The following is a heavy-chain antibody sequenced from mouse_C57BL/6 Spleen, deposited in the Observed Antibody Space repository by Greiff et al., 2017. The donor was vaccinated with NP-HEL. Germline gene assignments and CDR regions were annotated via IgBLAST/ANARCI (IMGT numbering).Heavy chain of an antibody. Sequence: EVKVEESGGGLVKPGGSLKLSCAASGFTFSSYTMSWVRQTPEKRLEWVATISGGGGNTYYPDSVKGRFTISRDNAKNTLYLQMSSLRSEDTALYYCARLFITTKAMDYWGQGTSVTVSS. CDR1: GFTFSSYT. CDR3: ARLFITTKAMDY. V-gene: IGHV5-9*01. D-gene: IGHD1-1*01. J-gene: IGHJ4*01. CDR2: ISGGGGNT.